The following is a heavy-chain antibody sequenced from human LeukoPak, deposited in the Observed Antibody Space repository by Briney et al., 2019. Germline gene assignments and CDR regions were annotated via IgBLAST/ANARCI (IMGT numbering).Heavy chain of an antibody. CDR1: GFTVSSNY. Sequence: GSLRLSCAASGFTVSSNYMSWARQPPGKGLEWIGSIYYSGSTYYNPSLKSRVTISVDTSKNQCSLKLSSVTAADTAVYYCASAGWNYLYYYYMDVWGKGTTVTVSS. CDR2: IYYSGST. CDR3: ASAGWNYLYYYYMDV. V-gene: IGHV4-39*07. J-gene: IGHJ6*03. D-gene: IGHD1-7*01.